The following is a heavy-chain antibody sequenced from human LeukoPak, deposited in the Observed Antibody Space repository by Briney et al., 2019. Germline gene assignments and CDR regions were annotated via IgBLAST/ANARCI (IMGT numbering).Heavy chain of an antibody. CDR1: GGSISSSSYY. V-gene: IGHV4-39*07. Sequence: SETLSLTCTLSGGSISSSSYYWGWVRQPPGKGLEWIGSIYYSGSTYYNPSLKSRVTISIDTSDNQFSLKLSSVTAADTAVYYCAGDSSGYYHQDYWDQGTLVTVSS. CDR3: AGDSSGYYHQDY. J-gene: IGHJ4*02. D-gene: IGHD3-22*01. CDR2: IYYSGST.